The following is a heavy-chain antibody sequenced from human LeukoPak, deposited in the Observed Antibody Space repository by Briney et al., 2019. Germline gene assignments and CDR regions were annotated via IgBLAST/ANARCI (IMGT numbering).Heavy chain of an antibody. CDR2: IGIDSGNT. D-gene: IGHD5-24*01. CDR1: GFTFSDYS. CDR3: ARDYKYAFDN. J-gene: IGHJ4*02. V-gene: IGHV3-48*01. Sequence: GGSLRLSCAASGFTFSDYSMNWVRQAPGKGLEWISYIGIDSGNTNYADSVKGRFTISGDKAKNSLYLQMNSLRVEDTAVYYCARDYKYAFDNWGQGTLVTASS.